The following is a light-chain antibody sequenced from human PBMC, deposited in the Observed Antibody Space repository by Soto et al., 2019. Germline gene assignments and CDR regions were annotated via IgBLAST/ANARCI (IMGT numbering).Light chain of an antibody. J-gene: IGKJ5*01. CDR3: QQYSRAPIT. Sequence: EIVLTQSPGTLSLSPGEGATLSCRASQSVSRNYLAWYQQKPGQAPRLLIYTASRRATGIPDRFSGSGSGTDFTLTISSLEPEDSAVYYCQQYSRAPITFGQGTRLEIK. V-gene: IGKV3-20*01. CDR2: TAS. CDR1: QSVSRNY.